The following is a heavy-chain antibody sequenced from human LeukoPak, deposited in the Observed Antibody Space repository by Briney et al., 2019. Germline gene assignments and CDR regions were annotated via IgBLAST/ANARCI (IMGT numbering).Heavy chain of an antibody. J-gene: IGHJ4*02. CDR3: ARLPFYDILTGYYFDY. D-gene: IGHD3-9*01. Sequence: NPSETLSLTCTVSGGSISSSSYYWGWIRQPPGKGLEWIGRIYYSGSTYYNPSLKSRVTISVDTSKNQFSLKLSSVTAADTAVYYCARLPFYDILTGYYFDYWGQGTLVTVSS. CDR2: IYYSGST. CDR1: GGSISSSSYY. V-gene: IGHV4-39*01.